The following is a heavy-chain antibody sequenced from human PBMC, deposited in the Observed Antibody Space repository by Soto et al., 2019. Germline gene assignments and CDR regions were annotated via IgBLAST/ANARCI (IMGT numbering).Heavy chain of an antibody. CDR1: GGSTSSSSYY. J-gene: IGHJ6*02. CDR2: IYYSGST. Sequence: PSETLSLTCTVSGGSTSSSSYYWGWIRQPPGKGLEWIGSIYYSGSTYYNPSLKSRVTISVDTSKNQFSLKLSSVTAADTAVYYCARDRGSGSYLPTYPYSYYGMDVWGQGTTVTVSS. CDR3: ARDRGSGSYLPTYPYSYYGMDV. D-gene: IGHD3-10*01. V-gene: IGHV4-39*01.